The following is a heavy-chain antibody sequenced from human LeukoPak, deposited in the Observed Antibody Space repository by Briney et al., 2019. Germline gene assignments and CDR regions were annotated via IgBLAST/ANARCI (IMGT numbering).Heavy chain of an antibody. CDR3: VLAPNSNWFDF. Sequence: PSETLSLTRAVYGGSFSGYYWSWIRQPPGKGLEWIGEINHSGSTNYNPSLKSRVTISVDTSKNQFSLKLSSVTAADTAVYYCVLAPNSNWFDFWGQGTRVTVSS. CDR2: INHSGST. CDR1: GGSFSGYY. D-gene: IGHD2-8*01. J-gene: IGHJ5*01. V-gene: IGHV4-34*01.